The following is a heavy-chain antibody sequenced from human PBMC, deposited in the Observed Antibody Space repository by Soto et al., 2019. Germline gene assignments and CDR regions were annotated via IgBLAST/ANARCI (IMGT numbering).Heavy chain of an antibody. J-gene: IGHJ6*02. D-gene: IGHD2-2*02. V-gene: IGHV3-21*01. CDR3: ARGVVPDAIHGTLNRTVYYYYGMDV. Sequence: GSLRLSCAASGFTFSSYSMNWVRQAPGKGLEWVSSISSSSSYIYYADSVKGRFTISRDNAKNSLYLQMNSLRAEDTAVYYCARGVVPDAIHGTLNRTVYYYYGMDVWGQGTTVTVSS. CDR2: ISSSSSYI. CDR1: GFTFSSYS.